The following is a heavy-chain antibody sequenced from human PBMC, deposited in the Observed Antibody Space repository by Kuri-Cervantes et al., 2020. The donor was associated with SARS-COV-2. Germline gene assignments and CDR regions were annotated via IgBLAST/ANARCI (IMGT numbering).Heavy chain of an antibody. V-gene: IGHV3-23*01. CDR1: GFTFSGHW. Sequence: GGSLRLSCAASGFTFSGHWIHWVRQAPGKGLVWVSAISGSGGSTYYADSVKGRFTISRDNSKNTLYLQMNSLRAEDTAVYYCARGGVGYYYYYGMDVWGQGTTVTVSS. CDR3: ARGGVGYYYYYGMDV. D-gene: IGHD3-10*01. CDR2: ISGSGGST. J-gene: IGHJ6*02.